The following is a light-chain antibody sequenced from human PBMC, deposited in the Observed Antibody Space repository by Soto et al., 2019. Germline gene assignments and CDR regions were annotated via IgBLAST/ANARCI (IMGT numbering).Light chain of an antibody. CDR3: QQRSNSPHT. J-gene: IGKJ1*01. CDR2: DAS. V-gene: IGKV3-11*01. CDR1: QSVSTF. Sequence: EIVLTQSPGILSLSPGERATLSCRASQSVSTFLAWFQQKPGQPPRLLIYDASNRTTGVPARFSGSGSGTDFTLTISSLEPEDFAVYYCQQRSNSPHTFGQGTKVDIK.